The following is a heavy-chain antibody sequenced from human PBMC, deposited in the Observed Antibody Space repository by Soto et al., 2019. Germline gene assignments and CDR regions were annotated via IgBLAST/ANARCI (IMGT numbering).Heavy chain of an antibody. J-gene: IGHJ5*02. V-gene: IGHV4-39*01. CDR3: GGRTSLASVQLFVGEISNHNWFDP. CDR1: NDSISNPIYY. CDR2: IYHTGSS. Sequence: HLQLQESGPGLVKPSETLSLTCTVSNDSISNPIYYWGWIRQPPGKGLEWIGSIYHTGSSYYNPSLQGRVTIYMDKSKNQFSLKLTSVTAADTAIYFCGGRTSLASVQLFVGEISNHNWFDPWSQGTLVTVSS. D-gene: IGHD3-10*01.